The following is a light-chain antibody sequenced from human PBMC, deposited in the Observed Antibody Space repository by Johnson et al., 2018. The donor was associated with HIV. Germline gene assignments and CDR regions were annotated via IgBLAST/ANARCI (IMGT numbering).Light chain of an antibody. V-gene: IGLV1-51*01. CDR3: GTWDTSLSAYV. Sequence: QSVLTQPPSVSAAPGQKVTISCSGNNSNFGNYYLSWYQHLPGTAPKLLIYDNHKRPSGIPDRFSGPKSGPSATLAITGLRAGDEADYYYGTWDTSLSAYVIGTGTKVTV. CDR1: NSNFGNYY. J-gene: IGLJ1*01. CDR2: DNH.